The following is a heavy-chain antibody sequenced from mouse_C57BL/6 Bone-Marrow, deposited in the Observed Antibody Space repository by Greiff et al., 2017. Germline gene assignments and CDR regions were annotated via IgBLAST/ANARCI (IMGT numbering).Heavy chain of an antibody. CDR2: INPYNGGT. CDR3: AVGRPWFAY. J-gene: IGHJ3*01. Sequence: EVQLQQSGPVLVKPGASVKMSCKASGYTFTDYYMNWVKQSHGKSLEWIGVINPYNGGTSYNQKFKGKATLTVDKSSSTAYMELNSLTSEDSAVYDCAVGRPWFAYWGQGTLVTVSA. V-gene: IGHV1-19*01. CDR1: GYTFTDYY.